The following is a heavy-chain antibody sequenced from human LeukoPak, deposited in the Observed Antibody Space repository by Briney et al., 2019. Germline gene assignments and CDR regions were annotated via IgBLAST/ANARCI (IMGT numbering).Heavy chain of an antibody. CDR2: ISGSGDSE. D-gene: IGHD4-11*01. CDR1: GFTFSNYY. J-gene: IGHJ4*02. Sequence: GGSLRLSCATSGFTFSNYYMGWIRQAPGKGLEWISDISGSGDSEFYADSVRGRFTISRDNAKNSLHLQMSRLRAEDTAFYYCARRTYSNHFFDYWGQGTLVTVSS. CDR3: ARRTYSNHFFDY. V-gene: IGHV3-11*01.